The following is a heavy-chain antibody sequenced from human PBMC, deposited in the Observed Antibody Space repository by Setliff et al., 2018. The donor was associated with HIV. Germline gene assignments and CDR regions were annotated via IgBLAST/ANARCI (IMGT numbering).Heavy chain of an antibody. V-gene: IGHV1-3*01. CDR2: VHAGNSNT. Sequence: GASVKVSCKASGYTFTTYFIHWVRQAPGQRLEWMGWVHAGNSNTKYSQKFQGRVTFTRDTSAHTAYMELRSLRSEETAVYYCARAAEYSSSWYYWGQGTLVTVSS. CDR3: ARAAEYSSSWYY. CDR1: GYTFTTYF. J-gene: IGHJ4*02. D-gene: IGHD6-13*01.